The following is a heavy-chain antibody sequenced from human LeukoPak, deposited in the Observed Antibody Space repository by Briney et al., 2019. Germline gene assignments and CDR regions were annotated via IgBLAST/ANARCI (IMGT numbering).Heavy chain of an antibody. D-gene: IGHD3-22*01. CDR3: ARALYDSSGYYLDY. CDR2: IYYSGST. V-gene: IGHV4-30-4*01. J-gene: IGHJ4*02. Sequence: SETLSLTCTVSGXSISSGDYYWRWIRQPPGKGLEWIGYIYYSGSTYYNPSLKSRVTISVDTSKNQFSLKLSSVTAADTAVYYCARALYDSSGYYLDYWGQGTLVTVSS. CDR1: GXSISSGDYY.